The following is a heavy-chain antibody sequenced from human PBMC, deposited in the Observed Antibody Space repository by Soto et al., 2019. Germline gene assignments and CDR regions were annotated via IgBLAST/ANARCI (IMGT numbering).Heavy chain of an antibody. Sequence: QLQLQESGPGLVKPSETLSLTCTVSGGSISSSTYHWAWIRQPPGKGLEWIASIYYTGTTYYSPSLKSRVTISVDTSKNHFSLKLSSVTAADTAVYYWSRERESASEHWGQGTLVTVSS. CDR3: SRERESASEH. CDR1: GGSISSSTYH. J-gene: IGHJ4*02. CDR2: IYYTGTT. V-gene: IGHV4-39*02.